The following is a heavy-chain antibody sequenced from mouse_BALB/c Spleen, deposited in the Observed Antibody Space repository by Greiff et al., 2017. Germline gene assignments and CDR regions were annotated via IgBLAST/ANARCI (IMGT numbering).Heavy chain of an antibody. D-gene: IGHD1-1*01. V-gene: IGHV1-18*01. CDR3: ARGTTVVAHFDY. CDR2: INPNNGGT. J-gene: IGHJ2*01. CDR1: GYTFTDYN. Sequence: VQLQQSGPELVKPGASVKIPCKASGYTFTDYNMDWVKQSHGKSLEWIGDINPNNGGTIYNQKFKGKATLTVDKSSSTAYMELRSLTSEDTAVYYCARGTTVVAHFDYWGQGTTLTVSS.